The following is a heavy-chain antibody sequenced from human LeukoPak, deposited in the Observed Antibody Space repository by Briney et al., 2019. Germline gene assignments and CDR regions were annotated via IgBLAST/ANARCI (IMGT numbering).Heavy chain of an antibody. V-gene: IGHV4-38-2*02. CDR2: IYHSGST. D-gene: IGHD5-18*01. Sequence: SETLSLTCTVSGYSISSGYYWGWIRQPPGKGLEWIGSIYHSGSTYYNPSLKSRVTISVDTSKNQFSLKLSSVTAADTAVYYCARGGYSYGVNWFDPWGQGTLVTVSS. CDR1: GYSISSGYY. CDR3: ARGGYSYGVNWFDP. J-gene: IGHJ5*02.